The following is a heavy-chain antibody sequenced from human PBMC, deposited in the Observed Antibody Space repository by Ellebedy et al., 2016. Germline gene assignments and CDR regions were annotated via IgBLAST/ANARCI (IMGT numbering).Heavy chain of an antibody. Sequence: GESLKISXAASGFTFDDYTMHWVRQAPGKGLEWVSLINWGGTTTYYADSVKGRFIISRDNNKNSLYLQMNSLRTEDTALYYCAKDMSSIHSLVNYYYGMDVWGQGTAVTVSS. J-gene: IGHJ6*02. D-gene: IGHD2-21*01. CDR3: AKDMSSIHSLVNYYYGMDV. V-gene: IGHV3-43*01. CDR2: INWGGTTT. CDR1: GFTFDDYT.